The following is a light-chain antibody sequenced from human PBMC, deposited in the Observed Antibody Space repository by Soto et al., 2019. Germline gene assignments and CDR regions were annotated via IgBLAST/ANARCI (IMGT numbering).Light chain of an antibody. CDR3: QQDGSSPLFT. V-gene: IGKV3-20*01. CDR2: GAS. Sequence: EIVLTQSPGTLSLSPGERATLSCRASQSVSSSYLAWYQQNPGQAPRLLIYGASSRATGIPNRFSGSGSGTDFTLIISRLEPEDFAVYYCQQDGSSPLFTFGPGTKVDIK. CDR1: QSVSSSY. J-gene: IGKJ3*01.